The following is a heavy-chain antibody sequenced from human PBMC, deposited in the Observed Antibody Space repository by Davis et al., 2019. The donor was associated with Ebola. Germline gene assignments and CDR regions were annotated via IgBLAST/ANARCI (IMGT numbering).Heavy chain of an antibody. CDR1: GYTFTSYY. Sequence: ASVKVSCKASGYTFTSYYMHWVRQAPGQGLEWMGRINPNSGGTNYARKFQGRVTMTRDTSISTAYMELSRLRSDDTAVYYCARDTWELLQFDYWGQGTLVTVSS. V-gene: IGHV1-2*06. CDR2: INPNSGGT. CDR3: ARDTWELLQFDY. D-gene: IGHD1-26*01. J-gene: IGHJ4*02.